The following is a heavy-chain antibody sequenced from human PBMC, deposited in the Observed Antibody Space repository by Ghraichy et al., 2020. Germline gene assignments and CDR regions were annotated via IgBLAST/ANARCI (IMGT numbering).Heavy chain of an antibody. CDR1: GFTFTAYW. CDR3: ARAEAKGFGP. CDR2: IKEDGSEK. D-gene: IGHD1-14*01. V-gene: IGHV3-7*03. J-gene: IGHJ5*02. Sequence: GGSLRLSCAVSGFTFTAYWMTWVRQAPGKGLEWVANIKEDGSEKDDVDSVKGRFTVSRDNAKNSVYLQMSSLRAEDTAVYYCARAEAKGFGPWGQGPLVTVSS.